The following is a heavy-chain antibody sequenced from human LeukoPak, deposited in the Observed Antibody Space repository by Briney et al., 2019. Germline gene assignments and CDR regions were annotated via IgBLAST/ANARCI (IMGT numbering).Heavy chain of an antibody. Sequence: GESLKISCKGSGYTITNFWIGWVRQMPGKGLEWMGIIHPGDSDTRYSPSFQGQVTISADKSISTAYLQWGSLTASDTAMYYCAGRYCSSTSCPLYYFDYWGQGTLVTVSS. CDR1: GYTITNFW. CDR3: AGRYCSSTSCPLYYFDY. D-gene: IGHD2-2*01. V-gene: IGHV5-51*01. CDR2: IHPGDSDT. J-gene: IGHJ4*02.